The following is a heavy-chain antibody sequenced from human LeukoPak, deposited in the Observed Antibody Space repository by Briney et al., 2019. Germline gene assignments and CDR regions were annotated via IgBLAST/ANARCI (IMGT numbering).Heavy chain of an antibody. V-gene: IGHV3-23*01. CDR1: GFTFSSYA. CDR3: AKMVREFYTISYYFDY. J-gene: IGHJ4*02. D-gene: IGHD2-8*01. Sequence: GGSLRLSCAVSGFTFSSYAMNWVRQAPGKGLDWVSGISGSGAGTYYADSVKGRFTISRDNSKNTLYLQMNSLRAEDTAVYYCAKMVREFYTISYYFDYWGQGTLVTVSS. CDR2: ISGSGAGT.